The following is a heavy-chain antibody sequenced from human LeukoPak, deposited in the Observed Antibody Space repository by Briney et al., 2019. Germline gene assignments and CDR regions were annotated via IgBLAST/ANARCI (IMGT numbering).Heavy chain of an antibody. CDR3: ASTPTVYCSSTSCYGEGVDY. D-gene: IGHD2-2*01. CDR1: GFTFSSYA. CDR2: ISYDGSNK. V-gene: IGHV3-30-3*01. Sequence: PGGSLRLSCAASGFTFSSYAMHWVRQAPGKGLEWVAVISYDGSNKYYADSVKGRFTISRDNSKNTLYLQMNSLGAEDTAVYYCASTPTVYCSSTSCYGEGVDYWGQGTLVTVSS. J-gene: IGHJ4*02.